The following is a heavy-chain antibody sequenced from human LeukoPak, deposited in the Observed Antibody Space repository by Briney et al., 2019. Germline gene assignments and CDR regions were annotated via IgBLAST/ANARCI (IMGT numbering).Heavy chain of an antibody. Sequence: GGSLRLSCAASGFTFSSYAMHWVRQAPGKGLEYVSAINSNGGGTYYANSVKGRFTISRDNSKNTLYLQMGSLRAEDMAVYYCARDGSGWYMYYYYMDVWGKGTTVTISS. J-gene: IGHJ6*03. V-gene: IGHV3-64*01. CDR3: ARDGSGWYMYYYYMDV. CDR1: GFTFSSYA. CDR2: INSNGGGT. D-gene: IGHD6-19*01.